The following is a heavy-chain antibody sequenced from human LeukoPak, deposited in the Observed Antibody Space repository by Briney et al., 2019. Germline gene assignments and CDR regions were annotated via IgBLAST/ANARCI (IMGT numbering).Heavy chain of an antibody. J-gene: IGHJ4*02. Sequence: ASVKVSCKASGYTFTGYYMHWVRQAPGQGLEWMGWINPNSGGTNYAQKFQGRVTMTRDTSISTAYMELSRLRSDDTAVYYCARERESLAYCGGDCYSVQDYWGQGTLVTVSS. CDR3: ARERESLAYCGGDCYSVQDY. V-gene: IGHV1-2*02. CDR2: INPNSGGT. CDR1: GYTFTGYY. D-gene: IGHD2-21*02.